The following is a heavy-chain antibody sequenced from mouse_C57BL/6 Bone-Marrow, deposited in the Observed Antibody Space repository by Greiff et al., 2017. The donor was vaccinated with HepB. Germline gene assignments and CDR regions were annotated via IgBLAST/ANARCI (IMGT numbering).Heavy chain of an antibody. Sequence: QVQLQQPGAELVKPGASVKVSCKASGYTFTSYWMHWVKQRPGQGLEWIVRIHPSDSDTNYNQKFKGKATLTVDKSSSTAYMQLSSLTSEDSAVYYCAISHYYGSSYWYFDVWGTGTTVTVSS. J-gene: IGHJ1*03. CDR3: AISHYYGSSYWYFDV. CDR1: GYTFTSYW. CDR2: IHPSDSDT. D-gene: IGHD1-1*01. V-gene: IGHV1-74*01.